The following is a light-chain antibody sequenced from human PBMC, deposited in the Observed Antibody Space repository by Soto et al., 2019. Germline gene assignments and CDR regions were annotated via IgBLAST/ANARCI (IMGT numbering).Light chain of an antibody. Sequence: QSVLTQPPSVSGAPGQRVTISCTGSSSNIGAGYDVHWYQQLPGTAPKLLIYGNSNRPSGVPDRFSGSKSGTSASLAITGRQAEDEADDYCQSYYSSRSGGVFGGGTKLTVL. J-gene: IGLJ3*02. V-gene: IGLV1-40*01. CDR2: GNS. CDR1: SSNIGAGYD. CDR3: QSYYSSRSGGV.